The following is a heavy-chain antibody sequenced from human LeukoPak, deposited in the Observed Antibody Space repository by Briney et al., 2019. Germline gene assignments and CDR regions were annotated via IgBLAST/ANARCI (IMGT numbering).Heavy chain of an antibody. V-gene: IGHV1-2*06. CDR3: AKVRGVIHPNDAFDI. CDR1: GYTFTGYY. D-gene: IGHD3-10*01. J-gene: IGHJ3*02. CDR2: INPNSGGT. Sequence: GASVKVSCKASGYTFTGYYMHWVRQAPGQGLEWMGRINPNSGGTNYAQKFQGRVTMTRDTSISTAYMELSRLRSDDTAVYYCAKVRGVIHPNDAFDIWGQGTMVTVSS.